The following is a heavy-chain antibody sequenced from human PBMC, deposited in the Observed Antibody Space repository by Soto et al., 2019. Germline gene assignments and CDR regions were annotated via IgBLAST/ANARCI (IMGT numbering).Heavy chain of an antibody. CDR1: GFTFSSYA. J-gene: IGHJ4*02. D-gene: IGHD3-16*01. CDR3: ARRSPEVFTVWKF. Sequence: GGSLRLSCAASGFTFSSYAMSWVRQAPGKGLEWVSAISGSGGSTYYADSVKGRFTISRDNSKNTLYLQWTSLKASDTAMYYCARRSPEVFTVWKFWGQGTLVTVSS. V-gene: IGHV3-23*01. CDR2: ISGSGGST.